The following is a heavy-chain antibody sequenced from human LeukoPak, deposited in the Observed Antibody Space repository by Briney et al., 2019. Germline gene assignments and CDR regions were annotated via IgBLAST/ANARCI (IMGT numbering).Heavy chain of an antibody. J-gene: IGHJ4*02. D-gene: IGHD1-7*01. V-gene: IGHV3-48*01. CDR2: ISSSSTTI. Sequence: GGSLRLSCIVSGFTFSTYSMNWIRQAPGKGLEWVSYISSSSTTIYYADSVKGRLTISRDNAKNSLYLQMNSLRAADTAVYYCARELRETGTYAFGYWGQGTLVTVSS. CDR1: GFTFSTYS. CDR3: ARELRETGTYAFGY.